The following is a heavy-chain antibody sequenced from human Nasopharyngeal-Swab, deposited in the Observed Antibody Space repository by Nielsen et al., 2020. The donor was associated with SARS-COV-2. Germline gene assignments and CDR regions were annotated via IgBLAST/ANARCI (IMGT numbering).Heavy chain of an antibody. CDR3: AKAADYYDSSGYYTY. D-gene: IGHD3-22*01. CDR1: GFTFSSYA. J-gene: IGHJ4*02. V-gene: IGHV3-23*01. CDR2: ISGSGGST. Sequence: ETLSLTCAASGFTFSSYAMSWVRQAPGKGLEWVSTISGSGGSTYYADSVKGRFTISRDNSKNTLYLQMNSLRAEDTAVYYCAKAADYYDSSGYYTYWGQGTLVTVSS.